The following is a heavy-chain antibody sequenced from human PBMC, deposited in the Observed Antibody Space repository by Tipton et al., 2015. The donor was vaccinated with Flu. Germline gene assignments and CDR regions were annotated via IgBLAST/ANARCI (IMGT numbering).Heavy chain of an antibody. CDR1: GGALSSTSYY. V-gene: IGHV4-61*01. J-gene: IGHJ4*02. Sequence: TLSLTCTVSGGALSSTSYYWSWIRKSPGKGLEWIGNIHNSGSTDYNPPLKSRVTISVDTSKDQFSLTLSSVTAADTAVYYCARAPTTAVAYIWGQGTLVTVSS. CDR2: IHNSGST. CDR3: ARAPTTAVAYI. D-gene: IGHD6-19*01.